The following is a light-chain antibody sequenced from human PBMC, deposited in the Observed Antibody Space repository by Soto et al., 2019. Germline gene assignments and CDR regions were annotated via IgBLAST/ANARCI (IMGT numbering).Light chain of an antibody. Sequence: EIVMTQSPATLSVSPGERATLSCRASQSVNSNYLAWYQQKPGQAPRLLIYGISSRATGISDRFSGSGSGTEFTLTLSSLQPEDFAIYYCQQYSKWPITFGQGTRLEIK. CDR1: QSVNSN. J-gene: IGKJ5*01. V-gene: IGKV3D-15*01. CDR2: GIS. CDR3: QQYSKWPIT.